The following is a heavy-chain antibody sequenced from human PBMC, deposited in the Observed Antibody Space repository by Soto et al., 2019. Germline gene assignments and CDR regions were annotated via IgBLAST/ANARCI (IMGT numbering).Heavy chain of an antibody. CDR2: INAGNGNT. CDR3: AREEGSSSSFDY. J-gene: IGHJ4*02. CDR1: GYTFTSCA. D-gene: IGHD6-6*01. Sequence: ASVKVSCKASGYTFTSCAMHWVRQAPGQRLEWMGWINAGNGNTKYSQKFQGRVTITRDTSASTAYMELSSLRSEDTAVYYCAREEGSSSSFDYWGQGTLVTVSS. V-gene: IGHV1-3*01.